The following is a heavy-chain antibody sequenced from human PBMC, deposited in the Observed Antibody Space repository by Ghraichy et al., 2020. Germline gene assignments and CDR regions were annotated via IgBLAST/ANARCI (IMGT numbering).Heavy chain of an antibody. V-gene: IGHV4-59*01. CDR3: AGGFPLYYYDSSGYSSPYYYYYGMDV. Sequence: SQTLSLTCAVSGGSISSYYWSWIRQPPGKGLEWIGYIYYSGSTNYNPSLKSRVTISVDTSKNQFSLKLSSVTAADTAVYYCAGGFPLYYYDSSGYSSPYYYYYGMDVWGQGTTVTVSS. D-gene: IGHD3-22*01. CDR2: IYYSGST. J-gene: IGHJ6*02. CDR1: GGSISSYY.